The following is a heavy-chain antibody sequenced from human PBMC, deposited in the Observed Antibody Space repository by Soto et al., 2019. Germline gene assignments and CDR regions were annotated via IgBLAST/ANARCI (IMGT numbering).Heavy chain of an antibody. V-gene: IGHV1-18*01. D-gene: IGHD5-12*01. J-gene: IGHJ3*02. CDR3: ASFKREYSGYDSSAFDI. CDR2: ISAYNGNT. CDR1: GYTFTSYG. Sequence: QVQLVQSGAEVKKPGASVKVSCKASGYTFTSYGISWVRQAPGQGLEWMGWISAYNGNTNYAQKLQGRVTMTTDTSTSTAYMELRSLRSDDTAVYYCASFKREYSGYDSSAFDIWGKGTMVTVSS.